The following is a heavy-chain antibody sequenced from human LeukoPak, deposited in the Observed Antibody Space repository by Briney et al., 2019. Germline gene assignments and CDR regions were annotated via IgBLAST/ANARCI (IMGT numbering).Heavy chain of an antibody. Sequence: SVKVSCKASGGTFSRYAISWVRQAPGQGLEWMGGYIPMFATANYAENFQTRVTITADESTSTFSMELSSLRPEDGAVYFCAGASSKWELSFWGQGTLVTVSS. J-gene: IGHJ4*02. CDR2: YIPMFATA. CDR1: GGTFSRYA. V-gene: IGHV1-69*13. CDR3: AGASSKWELSF. D-gene: IGHD1-26*01.